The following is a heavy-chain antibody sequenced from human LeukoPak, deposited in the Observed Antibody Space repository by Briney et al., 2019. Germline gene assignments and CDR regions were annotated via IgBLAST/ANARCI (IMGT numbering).Heavy chain of an antibody. V-gene: IGHV3-23*01. CDR2: ISASGGRT. Sequence: GGSLRLSCAASGFRFSDFAMSWVRQAPGKGLECVSVISASGGRTYSAESVKTRFTISRDNSKNTLYLQMNSLTADDTAVYYCAKGHSDFGTGFDLWGQGTVDSLS. CDR1: GFRFSDFA. D-gene: IGHD4-17*01. J-gene: IGHJ4*02. CDR3: AKGHSDFGTGFDL.